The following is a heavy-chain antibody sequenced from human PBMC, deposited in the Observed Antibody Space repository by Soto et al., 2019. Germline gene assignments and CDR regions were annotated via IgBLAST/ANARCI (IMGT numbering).Heavy chain of an antibody. V-gene: IGHV3-9*01. J-gene: IGHJ3*02. CDR2: ISWNSGSI. D-gene: IGHD4-17*01. CDR3: AKDKGDYGDYEAFDI. CDR1: GFTFDDYA. Sequence: EVQLVESGGGLVQPGRSLRLSCAASGFTFDDYAMHWVRQALGKGLEWVSGISWNSGSIGYADSVKGRFTISRDNAKNSRYLQMNSLRAEDTALYYCAKDKGDYGDYEAFDIWGQGTMVTVSS.